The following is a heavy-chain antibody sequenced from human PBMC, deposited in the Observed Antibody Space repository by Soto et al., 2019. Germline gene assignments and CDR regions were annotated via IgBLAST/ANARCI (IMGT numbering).Heavy chain of an antibody. CDR3: ARAYFTMVLGATRVDYYYYGMDV. V-gene: IGHV4-31*03. D-gene: IGHD3-10*01. CDR1: GGSISSGGYY. Sequence: PSETLSLTCTVSGGSISSGGYYWSWIRQHPGKGLEWIGYIYYSGSTYYNPSLKSRVTISVDTSKNQFSLKMSSVTAADTAVYYCARAYFTMVLGATRVDYYYYGMDVWGQGTTVTVSS. J-gene: IGHJ6*02. CDR2: IYYSGST.